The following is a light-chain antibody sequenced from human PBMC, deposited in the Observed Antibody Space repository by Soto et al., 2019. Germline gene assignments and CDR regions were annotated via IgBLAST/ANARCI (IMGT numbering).Light chain of an antibody. V-gene: IGKV3-11*01. J-gene: IGKJ5*01. Sequence: EIVLTQTTATLSLSPGERATLSCRASQSVSSYLAWYPQKPGQAPRLLIYDASNRATGIPARFSGSGSGTDFTLTISSLEPEDFAVYYWQQRSNWPITFGQGTLLEV. CDR1: QSVSSY. CDR2: DAS. CDR3: QQRSNWPIT.